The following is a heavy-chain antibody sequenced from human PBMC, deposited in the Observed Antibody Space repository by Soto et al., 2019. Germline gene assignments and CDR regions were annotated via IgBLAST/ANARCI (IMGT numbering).Heavy chain of an antibody. Sequence: EVQLLESGGDLVQPGGSLRLSCAASGFTFSNYAMTWVRQAPGKALEWVSGISGSGDNAYYADSVKGRFTFSRDNSKNTLYLQMNSLRAEDTALYYCANGRTPMVTMFLFDSWGQGTLVTVSS. CDR3: ANGRTPMVTMFLFDS. CDR2: ISGSGDNA. D-gene: IGHD4-17*01. V-gene: IGHV3-23*01. CDR1: GFTFSNYA. J-gene: IGHJ4*02.